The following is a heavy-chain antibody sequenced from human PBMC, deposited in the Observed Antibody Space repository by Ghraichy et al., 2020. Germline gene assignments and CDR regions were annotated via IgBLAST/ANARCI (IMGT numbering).Heavy chain of an antibody. D-gene: IGHD4-17*01. Sequence: GESLNISCAASGFTFSSYWMHWVRQAPGKGLVWVSRINSDGSSTSYADSVKGRFTISRDNAKNTLYLQMNSLRAEDTAVYYCARAYGDYVFNWFDPWGQGTLVTVSS. CDR1: GFTFSSYW. V-gene: IGHV3-74*01. CDR2: INSDGSST. CDR3: ARAYGDYVFNWFDP. J-gene: IGHJ5*02.